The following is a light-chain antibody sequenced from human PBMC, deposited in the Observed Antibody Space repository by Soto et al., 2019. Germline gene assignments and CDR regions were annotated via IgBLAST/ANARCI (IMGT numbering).Light chain of an antibody. Sequence: AIRMTQSPSSFSASTGDRVTITCRASQGISSYLAWYQQKPGKAPRLLIYAASTLQSGVPSRFSGSGSGTDFTLTISCLQPEDFATYYCQQYYSYLTFGGGTKVDIK. J-gene: IGKJ4*01. V-gene: IGKV1-8*01. CDR2: AAS. CDR1: QGISSY. CDR3: QQYYSYLT.